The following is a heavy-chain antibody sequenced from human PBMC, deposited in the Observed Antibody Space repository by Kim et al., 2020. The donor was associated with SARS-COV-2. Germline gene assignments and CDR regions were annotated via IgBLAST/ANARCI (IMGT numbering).Heavy chain of an antibody. CDR1: GGSISGYY. V-gene: IGHV4-59*08. Sequence: SETLSLTCTVSGGSISGYYWSWIRQPPGKALEWMGYVHDSGTTDYIPSLRSRLTISKDTSNKQFSLKLNSVTAADTAIYYCAGSLAYITAPDYWGQGTLVTVSS. J-gene: IGHJ4*02. CDR3: AGSLAYITAPDY. CDR2: VHDSGTT. D-gene: IGHD3-16*01.